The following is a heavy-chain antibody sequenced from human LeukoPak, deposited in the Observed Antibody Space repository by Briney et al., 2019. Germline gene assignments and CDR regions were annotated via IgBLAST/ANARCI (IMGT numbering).Heavy chain of an antibody. CDR2: MNPNSGNT. D-gene: IGHD3-22*01. J-gene: IGHJ3*02. CDR1: GYTFTSYD. CDR3: ARAIDMIVVVSGLDAFEI. V-gene: IGHV1-8*01. Sequence: GASVKVSCKASGYTFTSYDINWVRQATGQGLEWMGWMNPNSGNTGYAQKFQGRVTMTRNTSISTVYMELNSLRSEDTAVYYCARAIDMIVVVSGLDAFEIWGQRTMVTVSS.